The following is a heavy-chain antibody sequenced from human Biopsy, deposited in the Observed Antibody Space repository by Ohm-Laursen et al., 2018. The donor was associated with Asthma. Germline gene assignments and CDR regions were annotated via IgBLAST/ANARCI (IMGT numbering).Heavy chain of an antibody. Sequence: SVKVSCKSLGGTFNTYVIGWVRQAPGQGLEWMGGINSVFGTTTYPQKFQDRVTITADDSTSTVYMELSSLRSEDTAVYYCARKAGPCISRTCCSLDFWGQGTLVTVSS. CDR2: INSVFGTT. CDR1: GGTFNTYV. J-gene: IGHJ4*02. CDR3: ARKAGPCISRTCCSLDF. V-gene: IGHV1-69*13. D-gene: IGHD2-2*01.